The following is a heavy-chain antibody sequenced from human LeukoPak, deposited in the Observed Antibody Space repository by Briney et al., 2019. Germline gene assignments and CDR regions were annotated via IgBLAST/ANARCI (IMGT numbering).Heavy chain of an antibody. V-gene: IGHV3-53*01. CDR1: GFTVNSNY. CDR3: GRVLGGKLDP. CDR2: LYSGGST. Sequence: GGSLTLSCSASGFTVNSNYMSWLPQAPGKGLEGVSVLYSGGSTYYADSVKGRFTISRDNSKNALYLQMNSLRAEHAAVYYCGRVLGGKLDPWGEGTLVAVSS. J-gene: IGHJ5*02. D-gene: IGHD4-23*01.